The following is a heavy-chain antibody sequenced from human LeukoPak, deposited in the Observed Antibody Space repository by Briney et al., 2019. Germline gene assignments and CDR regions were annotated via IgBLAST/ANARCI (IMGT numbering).Heavy chain of an antibody. Sequence: GGSLRLSCAASGFIFNKAWMNWVRQAPGKAPEWVGRIKSKNDGETTDYGAPVKGRFTISRDESKNTLYLQMNSLKTDDTAIYYCTPVMVEDRGFWGQGTLVTVSS. CDR2: IKSKNDGETT. CDR3: TPVMVEDRGF. J-gene: IGHJ4*02. CDR1: GFIFNKAW. D-gene: IGHD2-15*01. V-gene: IGHV3-15*01.